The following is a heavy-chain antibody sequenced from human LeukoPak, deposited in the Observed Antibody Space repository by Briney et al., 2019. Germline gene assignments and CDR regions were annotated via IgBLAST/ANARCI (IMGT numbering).Heavy chain of an antibody. CDR1: GGSFSGYY. CDR2: INHSGST. J-gene: IGHJ3*02. D-gene: IGHD2-15*01. V-gene: IGHV4-34*01. CDR3: ARKGVVVAATYTKGSFDI. Sequence: KPSETLSLTCAVYGGSFSGYYWSWIRQPPGKGLEWIGEINHSGSTNYNPSLKSRVTISVDTSKNQFSLKLSSVTAADTAVYYCARKGVVVAATYTKGSFDIWGQGTMVTVSS.